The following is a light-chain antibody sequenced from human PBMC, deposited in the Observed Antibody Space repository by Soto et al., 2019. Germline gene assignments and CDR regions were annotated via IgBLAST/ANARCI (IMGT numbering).Light chain of an antibody. Sequence: EIVLTQSPATLSLSPGERATLSCRASQSVSNYLAWYQQKPGQAPRLLIYGASNSATGVPARFSGSGSGTDFTLTISSLEPEDFAVYYCQQRSSWRTFGQGTKLEIK. CDR1: QSVSNY. V-gene: IGKV3-11*01. CDR2: GAS. CDR3: QQRSSWRT. J-gene: IGKJ2*01.